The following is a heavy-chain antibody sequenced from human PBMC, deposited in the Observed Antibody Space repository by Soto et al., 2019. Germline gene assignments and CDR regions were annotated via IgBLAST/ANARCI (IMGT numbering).Heavy chain of an antibody. V-gene: IGHV3-15*07. D-gene: IGHD6-13*01. Sequence: GGSLRLSCAASGFTFSNAWMNWVRQAPGKGLEWVGRIKSKTDGGTTDYAAPVKGRFTISRDDSKNTLYLQMNSLKTEDTAVYYCTTDPGFFMQQLVQHWGQGTLVTVSS. J-gene: IGHJ4*02. CDR1: GFTFSNAW. CDR2: IKSKTDGGTT. CDR3: TTDPGFFMQQLVQH.